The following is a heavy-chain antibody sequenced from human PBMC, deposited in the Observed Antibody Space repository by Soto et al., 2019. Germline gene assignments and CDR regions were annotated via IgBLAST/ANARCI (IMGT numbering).Heavy chain of an antibody. CDR2: IYYSGST. CDR1: GGSISSNNYY. Sequence: PSETLSLTCTVSGGSISSNNYYWGWIRQPPGKGLEWIASIYYSGSTYYNPSLKSRVTISVDTSKNQFSLHLSSVTPDDTAVYYCVRLIGNSWLDSWGQGTPVTVSS. J-gene: IGHJ5*01. CDR3: VRLIGNSWLDS. V-gene: IGHV4-39*01.